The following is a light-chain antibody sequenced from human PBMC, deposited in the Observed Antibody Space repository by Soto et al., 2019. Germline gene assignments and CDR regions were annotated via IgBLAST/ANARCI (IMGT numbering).Light chain of an antibody. CDR3: QQYNNWWT. Sequence: PGERATLSCRASQSVSSSYLAWYQQKPGQAPRLLIYGASTRATGIPARFSGSGSGTEFTLTISSLQSEDFAVYYCQQYNNWWTFGQGTKVDIK. CDR2: GAS. V-gene: IGKV3-15*01. J-gene: IGKJ1*01. CDR1: QSVSSSY.